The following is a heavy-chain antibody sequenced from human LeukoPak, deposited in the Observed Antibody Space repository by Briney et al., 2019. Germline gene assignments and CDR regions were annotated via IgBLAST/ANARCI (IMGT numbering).Heavy chain of an antibody. V-gene: IGHV4-31*03. CDR3: ARARYDSSGYRFDY. J-gene: IGHJ4*02. D-gene: IGHD3-22*01. CDR2: IYHSGST. CDR1: DGSISSGGYY. Sequence: PSETLSLTCTVSDGSISSGGYYWSWIRQHPGKGLEWIGYIYHSGSTYYNPSLKSRVTISVDTSKNQFSLKLSSVTAADTAVYYCARARYDSSGYRFDYWGQGTLVTVSS.